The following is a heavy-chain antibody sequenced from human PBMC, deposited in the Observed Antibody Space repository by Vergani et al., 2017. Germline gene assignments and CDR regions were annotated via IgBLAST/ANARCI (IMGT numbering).Heavy chain of an antibody. J-gene: IGHJ6*02. CDR3: ARDRGITMVYYGMDV. Sequence: VPLVASWGCLVKPGGSLRLSCAASGFTFSSYSMNWVRQAPGKGLEWVSSISSSSSYIYYADSVKGRFTISRDNAKNSLYLQMNSLRAEDTAVYYCARDRGITMVYYGMDVWGQGTTVTVSS. CDR1: GFTFSSYS. D-gene: IGHD3-10*01. CDR2: ISSSSSYI. V-gene: IGHV3-21*01.